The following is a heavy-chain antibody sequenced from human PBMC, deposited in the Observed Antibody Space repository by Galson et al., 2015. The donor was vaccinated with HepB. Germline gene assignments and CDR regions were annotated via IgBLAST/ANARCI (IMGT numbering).Heavy chain of an antibody. CDR2: ISAYNGNT. Sequence: SVKVSCKASGYTFTRYGICWVRQAPGQGLEWLGWISAYNGNTNYAQNLQGRVTMTTDTSTSTAYMELRSLTSDDTAVYYCARDCDRSGYYCYWGQGTVVTVSS. V-gene: IGHV1-18*04. J-gene: IGHJ4*02. CDR1: GYTFTRYG. CDR3: ARDCDRSGYYCY. D-gene: IGHD3-22*01.